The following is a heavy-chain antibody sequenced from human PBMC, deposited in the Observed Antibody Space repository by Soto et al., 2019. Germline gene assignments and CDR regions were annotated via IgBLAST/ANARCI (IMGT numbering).Heavy chain of an antibody. Sequence: GSLRLSCAASGFTFSSYAMHWVRQAPGKGLEWVAVISYDGSNKYYADSVKGRFTISRDNSKNTLYLQMNSLRAEDTAVYYCARGTPLYCGMDVWGQGTTVTVSS. CDR3: ARGTPLYCGMDV. CDR1: GFTFSSYA. J-gene: IGHJ6*02. V-gene: IGHV3-30-3*01. CDR2: ISYDGSNK.